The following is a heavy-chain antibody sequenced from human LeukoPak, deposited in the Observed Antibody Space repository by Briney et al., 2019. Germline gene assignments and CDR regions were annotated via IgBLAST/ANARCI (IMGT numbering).Heavy chain of an antibody. CDR1: GFTFSSYE. CDR3: ARGDPPDY. V-gene: IGHV3-48*03. J-gene: IGHJ4*02. Sequence: GGSLRLSCAASGFTFSSYEMNWVRQAPGKGLEWVSYISSSGYTIYYADSVKGRFTISRDNAQSSLYLQLNSLRAEDTAVYYCARGDPPDYWGQGSLVIVSS. CDR2: ISSSGYTI.